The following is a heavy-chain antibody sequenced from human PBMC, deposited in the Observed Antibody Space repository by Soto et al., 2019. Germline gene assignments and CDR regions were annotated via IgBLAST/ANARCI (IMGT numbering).Heavy chain of an antibody. CDR2: ISAHNGNT. J-gene: IGHJ4*02. CDR3: ARARDGDY. V-gene: IGHV1-18*01. Sequence: QVHLVQSGAEVKKPGASVKVSCKGSGYAFTTYGITWVRQAPGQGLEWMGWISAHNGNTNYAQKLQGRVTVTRDTSTSTAYMELRSLRSDDTAVDYCARARDGDYWGQGALVTVSS. CDR1: GYAFTTYG. D-gene: IGHD6-6*01.